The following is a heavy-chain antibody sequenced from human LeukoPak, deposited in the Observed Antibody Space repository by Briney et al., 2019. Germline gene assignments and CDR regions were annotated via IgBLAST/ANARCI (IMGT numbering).Heavy chain of an antibody. CDR3: GIDFPPDD. CDR2: ISSGSNSI. D-gene: IGHD2/OR15-2a*01. CDR1: GFTFSSYS. V-gene: IGHV3-21*01. Sequence: GGSPRLSCAASGFTFSSYSMNWVRQAPGKGLEWVSSISSGSNSIKYADSMKGRFTISRDNAKNSLYLQMNSLRAEDTAVYYCGIDFPPDDWGQGTLVTVSS. J-gene: IGHJ4*02.